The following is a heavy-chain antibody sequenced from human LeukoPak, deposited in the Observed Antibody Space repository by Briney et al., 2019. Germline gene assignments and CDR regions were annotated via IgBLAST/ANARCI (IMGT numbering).Heavy chain of an antibody. CDR3: AKDSSFVYYYDSSGYYFDY. CDR2: INSDGSST. V-gene: IGHV3-74*01. Sequence: GGSLRLSCAASGFTFSSYWMHWVRQAPGKGLVWVSRINSDGSSTSYADSVKGRFTISRDNSKNTLYLQMNSLRAEDTAVYYCAKDSSFVYYYDSSGYYFDYWGQGTLVTVSS. J-gene: IGHJ4*02. D-gene: IGHD3-22*01. CDR1: GFTFSSYW.